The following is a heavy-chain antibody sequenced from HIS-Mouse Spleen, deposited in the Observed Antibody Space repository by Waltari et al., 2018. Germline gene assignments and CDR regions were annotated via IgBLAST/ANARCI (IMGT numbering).Heavy chain of an antibody. J-gene: IGHJ2*01. V-gene: IGHV4-39*07. CDR3: AREIPYSSSWYDWYFDL. CDR2: IYYSGST. D-gene: IGHD6-13*01. CDR1: GGSISSSSYY. Sequence: QLQLQESGPGLVKPSETLSLTCTVSGGSISSSSYYWGWIRQPPGTGLAWIGSIYYSGSTSYTPSLKGRVTISVDTSKNQFSLKLRSVTAADTAVYYCAREIPYSSSWYDWYFDLWGRGTLVTVSS.